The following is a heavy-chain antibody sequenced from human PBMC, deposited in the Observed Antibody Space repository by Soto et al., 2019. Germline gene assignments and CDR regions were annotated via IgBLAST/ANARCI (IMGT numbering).Heavy chain of an antibody. CDR1: GGSISSSSYY. J-gene: IGHJ4*02. CDR2: IYYSGST. D-gene: IGHD6-19*01. Sequence: QLQLQESGPGLVKPSETLSLTCTVSGGSISSSSYYWGWIRHAPGKGLEWIGSIYYSGSTYYNPSLKSRVTISVDTSKNKFSLKLSSVTAADTAVYYCSRQGSAVASHFDYWGQGTLVTVSS. CDR3: SRQGSAVASHFDY. V-gene: IGHV4-39*01.